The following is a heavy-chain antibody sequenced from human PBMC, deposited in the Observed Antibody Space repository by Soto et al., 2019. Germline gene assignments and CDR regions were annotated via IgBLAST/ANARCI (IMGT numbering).Heavy chain of an antibody. CDR1: GYTFTSYG. CDR2: IIPFFGTA. V-gene: IGHV1-69*13. J-gene: IGHJ5*02. Sequence: SVKVSCKASGYTFTSYGISWVRQAPGQGLEWMGGIIPFFGTANYAQKFQGRVTITADESTSTAYMELSGLRSEDTAVYYCASQYNWNYKYNWFDPWGQGTLVTVSS. D-gene: IGHD1-7*01. CDR3: ASQYNWNYKYNWFDP.